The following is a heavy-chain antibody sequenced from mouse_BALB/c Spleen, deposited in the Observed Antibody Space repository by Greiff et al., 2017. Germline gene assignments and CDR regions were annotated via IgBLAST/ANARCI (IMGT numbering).Heavy chain of an antibody. Sequence: EVQLQQSGTVLARPGASVKMSCKASGYTFTSYWMHWVKQRPGQGLEWIGAIYPGNSDTSYNQKFKGKAKLTAVTSTSTAYMELSSLTNEDSAVYYCTYYGSSGYFDYWGQGTTLTVSS. V-gene: IGHV1-5*01. CDR3: TYYGSSGYFDY. CDR2: IYPGNSDT. D-gene: IGHD1-1*01. J-gene: IGHJ2*01. CDR1: GYTFTSYW.